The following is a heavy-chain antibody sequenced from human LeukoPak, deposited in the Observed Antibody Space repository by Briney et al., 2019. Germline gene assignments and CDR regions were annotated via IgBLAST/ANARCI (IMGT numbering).Heavy chain of an antibody. V-gene: IGHV4-39*07. Sequence: SETLSLTCTVSGGSISSSSYYWGWIRQPPGKGLEWIGSIYYSGSTYYNPSLKSRVTISVDTSKNQFSLKLSSVTAADTAVYYCARDLVYSSSGLGGGHNWFDPWGQGTLVTVSS. D-gene: IGHD6-13*01. J-gene: IGHJ5*02. CDR2: IYYSGST. CDR1: GGSISSSSYY. CDR3: ARDLVYSSSGLGGGHNWFDP.